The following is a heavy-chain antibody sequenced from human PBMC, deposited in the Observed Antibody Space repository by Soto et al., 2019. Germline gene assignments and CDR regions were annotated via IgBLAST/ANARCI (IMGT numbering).Heavy chain of an antibody. J-gene: IGHJ4*02. CDR1: GFIFSNSL. Sequence: QVQLVESGGGVVQPGRSLRLSCAASGFIFSNSLMHWVRQAPGKGLEWVAVIWEDGSEEYYADSVKGRFTISRDNSRNTLYLQMDRLRVVDIAVYYCAREPEGSVFGLDSWGQGTRVTVS. V-gene: IGHV3-33*01. D-gene: IGHD3-10*02. CDR3: AREPEGSVFGLDS. CDR2: IWEDGSEE.